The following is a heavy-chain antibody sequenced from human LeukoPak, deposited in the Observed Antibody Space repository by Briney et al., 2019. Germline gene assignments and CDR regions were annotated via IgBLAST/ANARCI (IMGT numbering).Heavy chain of an antibody. CDR2: ISSSSSTI. D-gene: IGHD3-10*01. V-gene: IGHV3-48*01. CDR3: ARGRMENYYGSGSYSPAFGYYGMDV. CDR1: GFTFSSYS. J-gene: IGHJ6*02. Sequence: GGSLRLSCAASGFTFSSYSMNWVRQAPGKGLEWVSYISSSSSTIYYADSVKGRFTISRDNAKNSLYLQMNSLRAEDTAVYYCARGRMENYYGSGSYSPAFGYYGMDVWGQGTTVTVSS.